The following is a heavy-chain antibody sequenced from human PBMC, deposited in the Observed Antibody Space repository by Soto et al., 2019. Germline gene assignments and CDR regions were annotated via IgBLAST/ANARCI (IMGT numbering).Heavy chain of an antibody. V-gene: IGHV1-46*01. CDR1: RYTFTSYY. CDR3: ARDRVTAMDRLDY. CDR2: INPSGGST. D-gene: IGHD5-18*01. Sequence: ASLKVSCKASRYTFTSYYMHWVRQAPGQGLEWMGIINPSGGSTSYAQKFQGRVTMTRDTSTSTVYMELSSLRSEDTAVYYCARDRVTAMDRLDYWGQGTLVTASS. J-gene: IGHJ4*02.